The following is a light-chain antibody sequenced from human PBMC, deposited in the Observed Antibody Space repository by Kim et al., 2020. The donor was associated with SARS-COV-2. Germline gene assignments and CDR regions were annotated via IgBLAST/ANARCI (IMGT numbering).Light chain of an antibody. CDR2: ATS. CDR3: QQYNTYPLT. Sequence: IQMTQSPSSVSASLGDSLTITCRASQGIATYLAWFQQKPGNAPKSLIYATSRVHSGVSSKYSGSGSGTEFTLTISGLQTEDVATYYCQQYNTYPLTFGGGTKVDIK. V-gene: IGKV1-16*02. J-gene: IGKJ4*01. CDR1: QGIATY.